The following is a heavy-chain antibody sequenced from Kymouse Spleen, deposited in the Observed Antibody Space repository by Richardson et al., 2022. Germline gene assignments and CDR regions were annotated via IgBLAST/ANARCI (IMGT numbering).Heavy chain of an antibody. CDR3: ARGGVAARANYYYGMDV. CDR2: INHSGST. CDR1: GGSFSGYY. V-gene: IGHV4-34*01. Sequence: QVQLQQWGAGLLKPSETLSLTCAVYGGSFSGYYWSWIRQPPGKGLEWIGEINHSGSTNYNPSLKSRVTISVDTSKNQFSLKLSSVTAADTAVYYCARGGVAARANYYYGMDVWGQGTTVTVSS. J-gene: IGHJ6*02. D-gene: IGHD6-6*01.